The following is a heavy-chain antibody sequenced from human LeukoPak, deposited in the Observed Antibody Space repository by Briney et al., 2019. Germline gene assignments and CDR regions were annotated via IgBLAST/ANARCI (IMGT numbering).Heavy chain of an antibody. J-gene: IGHJ4*02. V-gene: IGHV3-23*01. CDR2: ISGSGGST. D-gene: IGHD2-15*01. Sequence: GGSLRLSCAASGFTFSSYAMSWVRQAPGKRLEWVSAISGSGGSTYYADSVKGRFTISRDNAKNSLYLQMNSLRAEDTAVYYCASGQRYCSGGSCYSDWGQGTLVTVSS. CDR1: GFTFSSYA. CDR3: ASGQRYCSGGSCYSD.